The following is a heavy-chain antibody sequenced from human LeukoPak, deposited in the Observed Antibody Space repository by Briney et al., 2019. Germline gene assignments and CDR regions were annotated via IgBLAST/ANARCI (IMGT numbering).Heavy chain of an antibody. J-gene: IGHJ3*02. Sequence: PSETLSLTCTVSGGPISSSTYYWGWIRQPPGKGLEWIGSIYYSGSTYYNPSLKSRVTVSLDTSKNQFSLKLSSVTAADTAVYYCAAFLLQQINVFDIWGQGTMVTVSS. V-gene: IGHV4-39*07. D-gene: IGHD1-1*01. CDR3: AAFLLQQINVFDI. CDR1: GGPISSSTYY. CDR2: IYYSGST.